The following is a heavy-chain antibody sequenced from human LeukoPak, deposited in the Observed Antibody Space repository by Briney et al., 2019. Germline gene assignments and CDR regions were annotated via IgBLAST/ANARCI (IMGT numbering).Heavy chain of an antibody. V-gene: IGHV4-59*01. Sequence: ASETLSLTCTVSGGSISSYYWSWIRQPPGKGLEWIGYIYYSGSTNYNPSLKSRGTISVDTSKNQFSLKLSSVTAADTAVYYCARGVAMTAVLTGDAFDIWGQGTMVTVSS. J-gene: IGHJ3*02. CDR1: GGSISSYY. CDR2: IYYSGST. CDR3: ARGVAMTAVLTGDAFDI. D-gene: IGHD4-17*01.